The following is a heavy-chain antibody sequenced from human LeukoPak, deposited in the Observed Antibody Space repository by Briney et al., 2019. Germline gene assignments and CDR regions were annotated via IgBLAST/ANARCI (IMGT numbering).Heavy chain of an antibody. J-gene: IGHJ6*03. Sequence: ASVKVSCTVSGYTLTELSMHWVRQAPGKGLEWMGGFDPEDGETIYAQKFQGRVTMTEDTSTDTAYMELSSLRSEDTAVYYCASVVMVRGVYYYYYYMDVWGKGTTVTVSS. V-gene: IGHV1-24*01. D-gene: IGHD3-10*01. CDR2: FDPEDGET. CDR1: GYTLTELS. CDR3: ASVVMVRGVYYYYYYMDV.